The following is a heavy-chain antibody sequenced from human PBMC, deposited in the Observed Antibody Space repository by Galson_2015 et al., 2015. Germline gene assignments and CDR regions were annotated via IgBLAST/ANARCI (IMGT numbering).Heavy chain of an antibody. CDR2: ISYDGSNK. CDR3: ARDPVGVGPWISPGDGMDV. V-gene: IGHV3-30-3*01. J-gene: IGHJ6*02. D-gene: IGHD5-12*01. CDR1: GFAFSSYA. Sequence: SLRLSCAASGFAFSSYAMHWVRQAPGKGLEWVAVISYDGSNKYYAGSVKGRFTISRDNSKNTLYLQMNSLRAEDTAVYYCARDPVGVGPWISPGDGMDVWGQGTTVTVSS.